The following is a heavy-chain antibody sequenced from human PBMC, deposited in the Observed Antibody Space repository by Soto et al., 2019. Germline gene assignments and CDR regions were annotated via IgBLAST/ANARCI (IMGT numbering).Heavy chain of an antibody. CDR3: ARALIQLWPHYYFGTDV. Sequence: PSETLSLTCTFSCGSISSGDNYWSWIRQPPGKGLEWIGYIYYSGTTYYNPSLKSRVTISVETSENQFSLTVNSVTAADTAVYYCARALIQLWPHYYFGTDVWGQGTTVTVSS. CDR2: IYYSGTT. J-gene: IGHJ6*02. CDR1: CGSISSGDNY. D-gene: IGHD5-18*01. V-gene: IGHV4-30-4*01.